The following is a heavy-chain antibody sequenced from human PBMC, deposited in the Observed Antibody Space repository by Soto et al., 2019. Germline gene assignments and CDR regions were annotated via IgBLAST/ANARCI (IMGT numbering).Heavy chain of an antibody. CDR1: GCSFRDYY. J-gene: IGHJ4*02. CDR2: ISISGSTI. D-gene: IGHD5-12*01. Sequence: HGWCMGLSCAASGCSFRDYYMSWIRQAPGKRLEWISYISISGSTIHYADSVKGRFISSRDNDKKSLYLQMNSLRAEDTAVYYCAREWLRSNDYWGQGTLVTVSS. CDR3: AREWLRSNDY. V-gene: IGHV3-11*01.